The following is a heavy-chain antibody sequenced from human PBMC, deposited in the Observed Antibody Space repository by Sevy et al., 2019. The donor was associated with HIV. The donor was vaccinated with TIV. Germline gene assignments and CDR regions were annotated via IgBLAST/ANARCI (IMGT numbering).Heavy chain of an antibody. D-gene: IGHD1-26*01. CDR3: ARGENNDEFFQY. Sequence: GGSLRLSCTVSGFIFSNFAMHWVRQAPGKGLEWVAVTSYDGSHKYYADSVKGRFTVSRDNSRNILSLEMSSLRREDTAVYYCARGENNDEFFQYWGQGTLVTVSS. CDR2: TSYDGSHK. CDR1: GFIFSNFA. V-gene: IGHV3-30*04. J-gene: IGHJ1*01.